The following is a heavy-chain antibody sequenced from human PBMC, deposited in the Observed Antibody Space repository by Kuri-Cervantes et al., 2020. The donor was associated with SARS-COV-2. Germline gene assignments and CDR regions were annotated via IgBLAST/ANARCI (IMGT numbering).Heavy chain of an antibody. J-gene: IGHJ6*03. CDR1: GFTFSSYS. D-gene: IGHD3-3*01. CDR3: AKGFWSGYSHYYYYYMDV. Sequence: GESLKISCAASGFTFSSYSMNWVRQAPGKGLERVSYISSSSSTIYYADSVKGRFTISRDNAKNSLYLQMNSLRAEDTAVYYCAKGFWSGYSHYYYYYMDVWGKGTTVTVSS. CDR2: ISSSSSTI. V-gene: IGHV3-48*01.